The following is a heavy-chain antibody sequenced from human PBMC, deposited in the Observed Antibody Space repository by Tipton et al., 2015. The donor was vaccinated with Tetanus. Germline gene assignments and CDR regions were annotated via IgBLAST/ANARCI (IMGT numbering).Heavy chain of an antibody. V-gene: IGHV3-74*01. D-gene: IGHD4-17*01. CDR3: AGYGDYPGVDY. CDR2: INSDGSST. CDR1: GFTFSSYW. Sequence: SLRLSCAASGFTFSSYWMHWVRQAPGKGLVWVSRINSDGSSTSYADSVKGRFTISRDNAKNTLYLQMNSLRAEDTAVYYCAGYGDYPGVDYWGQGTLVTVSS. J-gene: IGHJ4*02.